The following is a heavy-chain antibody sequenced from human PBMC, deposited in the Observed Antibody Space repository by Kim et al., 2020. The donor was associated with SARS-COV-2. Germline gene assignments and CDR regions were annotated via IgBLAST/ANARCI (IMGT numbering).Heavy chain of an antibody. J-gene: IGHJ6*02. V-gene: IGHV7-4-1*02. CDR3: ARADPILRNGMDV. Sequence: YAQGFTGRFFFSLDTSVSTAYLQISSLKAEDTAVYYCARADPILRNGMDVWGQGTTVTVSS.